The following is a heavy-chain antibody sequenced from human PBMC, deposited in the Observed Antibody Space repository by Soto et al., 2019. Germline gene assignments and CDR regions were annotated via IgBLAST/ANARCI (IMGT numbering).Heavy chain of an antibody. J-gene: IGHJ4*02. V-gene: IGHV4-30-4*01. Sequence: QVQLQESGPGLVKPSQTLSLTCTVSGGSFSSGNYHWSWIRQPPGKGLEWIGFIYYSRSTYYNPSLKSRVSISQDTPKNQFSLRLSPLTAADTAIYYCARDVDGYNFPFDYWGQGILVTVSS. CDR1: GGSFSSGNYH. CDR3: ARDVDGYNFPFDY. D-gene: IGHD5-12*01. CDR2: IYYSRST.